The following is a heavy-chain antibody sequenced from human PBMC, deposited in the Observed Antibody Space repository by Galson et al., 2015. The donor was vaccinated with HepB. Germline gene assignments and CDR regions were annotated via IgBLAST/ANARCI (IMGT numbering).Heavy chain of an antibody. V-gene: IGHV7-4-1*02. Sequence: SVKVSCKASGYTFTSYAMNWVRQAPGQGLEWMGWINTNTGNPTYAQGFTGRFVFSLDTSVSTAYLQISSLKAEDTAVYYCARSYYDYIWGSYRPRWFDPWGQGTLVTVSS. CDR3: ARSYYDYIWGSYRPRWFDP. CDR1: GYTFTSYA. D-gene: IGHD3-16*02. J-gene: IGHJ5*02. CDR2: INTNTGNP.